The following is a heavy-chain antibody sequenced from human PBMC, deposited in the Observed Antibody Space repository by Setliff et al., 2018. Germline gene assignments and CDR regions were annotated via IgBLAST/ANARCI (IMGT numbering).Heavy chain of an antibody. CDR3: ARGKRWLAKDYFDY. D-gene: IGHD5-12*01. CDR1: GGSFSGYY. V-gene: IGHV4-34*01. CDR2: INHSGST. Sequence: SETLSLTCAVYGGSFSGYYWSWIRQPPGKGLEWIGEINHSGSTNYNPSLKSRVTISVDTSKNQLSLKLSSVTAADTAVYYCARGKRWLAKDYFDYWGQGTLVTVSS. J-gene: IGHJ4*02.